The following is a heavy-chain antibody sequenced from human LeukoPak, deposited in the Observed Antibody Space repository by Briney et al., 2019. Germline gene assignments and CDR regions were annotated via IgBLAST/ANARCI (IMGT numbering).Heavy chain of an antibody. CDR2: ITSDSSQI. J-gene: IGHJ4*02. CDR1: GFTFSIYS. V-gene: IGHV3-21*06. Sequence: GGSLRLSCAASGFTFSIYSMNWVRQAPGKGLEWVSSITSDSSQIYYADSVKGRFTISRDNGKNSLYLQVNSLTAEDTAVYYCARDWGMTVADPNFDYWGQGTLVTVSA. D-gene: IGHD6-19*01. CDR3: ARDWGMTVADPNFDY.